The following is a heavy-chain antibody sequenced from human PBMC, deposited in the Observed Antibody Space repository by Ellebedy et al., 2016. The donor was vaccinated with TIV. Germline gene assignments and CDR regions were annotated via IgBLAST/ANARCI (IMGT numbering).Heavy chain of an antibody. Sequence: AASVKVSCKASGGVFSKYAINWVRQAPGQGLEWMGGIIPMFSSTNYAQKFQGRLTITEDASTSTAHMELSRLRSEYTALYYCARDRYYYDTSCYPSTIYGMDVWGQGTTVTVSS. V-gene: IGHV1-69*13. J-gene: IGHJ6*02. CDR1: GGVFSKYA. D-gene: IGHD3-22*01. CDR2: IIPMFSST. CDR3: ARDRYYYDTSCYPSTIYGMDV.